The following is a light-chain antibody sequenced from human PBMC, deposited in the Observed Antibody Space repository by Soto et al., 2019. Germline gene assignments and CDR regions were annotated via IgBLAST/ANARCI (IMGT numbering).Light chain of an antibody. CDR2: DAS. J-gene: IGKJ1*01. CDR3: QHYNSYSEA. CDR1: QSISRG. Sequence: DIQITQSPSTLSSSVGERVTITCRASQSISRGLAWYQQKPGKAPNLLIYDASTLESGVPSRFSGSGSGTEFTLTISCLHPDDFATYYCQHYNSYSEAFGQGTKVDIK. V-gene: IGKV1-5*01.